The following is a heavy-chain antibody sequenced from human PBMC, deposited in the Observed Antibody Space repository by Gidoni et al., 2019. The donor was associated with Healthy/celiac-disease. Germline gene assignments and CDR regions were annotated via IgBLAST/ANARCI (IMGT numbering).Heavy chain of an antibody. CDR1: GFTFSSYG. CDR3: ARGDIQLWLLHDY. D-gene: IGHD5-18*01. CDR2: ISYDGSNK. J-gene: IGHJ4*02. V-gene: IGHV3-30*03. Sequence: QVQLVESGGGVVQPGRSLRLSCAASGFTFSSYGMHWVRQAPGKGLEWVAVISYDGSNKYYADSVKGRFTISRDNSKNTLYLQMNSLRAEDTAVYYCARGDIQLWLLHDYWGQGTLVTVSS.